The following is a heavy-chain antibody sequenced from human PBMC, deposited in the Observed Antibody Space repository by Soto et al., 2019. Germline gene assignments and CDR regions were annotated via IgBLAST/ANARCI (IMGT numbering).Heavy chain of an antibody. CDR1: GGSISTGGYY. CDR3: ARDPAP. CDR2: IYNSATT. V-gene: IGHV4-31*03. J-gene: IGHJ5*02. Sequence: QVQLQESGPGLVKPSQTLSLTCTVSGGSISTGGYYWSWIRQHPGKGLECIGYIYNSATTFYNPSLKSRVTISVDTSKNQFSLKLSSVTVADAAVYYCARDPAPWGQGALVTVSS.